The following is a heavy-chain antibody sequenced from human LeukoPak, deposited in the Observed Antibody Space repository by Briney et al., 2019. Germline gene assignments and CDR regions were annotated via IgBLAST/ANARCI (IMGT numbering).Heavy chain of an antibody. V-gene: IGHV1-2*02. Sequence: ASVKVSCKASGYTFINNWMHWVRQAPGQGLEWMGWINPNTGGTNYAQKFQGRVTMTRDTSISTAYMELSRLRSDDTAVYYCVRDRIYDSWGQGTLVTVSS. CDR2: INPNTGGT. CDR1: GYTFINNW. CDR3: VRDRIYDS. J-gene: IGHJ4*02.